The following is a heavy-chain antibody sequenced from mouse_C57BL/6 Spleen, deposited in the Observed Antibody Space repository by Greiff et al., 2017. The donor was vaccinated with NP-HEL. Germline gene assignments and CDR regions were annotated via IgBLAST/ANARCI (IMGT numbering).Heavy chain of an antibody. J-gene: IGHJ2*01. CDR1: GYTFTSYW. Sequence: QVHVKQPGAELVMPGASVKLSCKASGYTFTSYWMHWVKQRPGQGLEWIGEIDPSDSYTNYNQKFKGKSTLTVDKSSSTAYMQLSSLTSEDSAVYYCARDPANPGTGGFDYWGQGTTLTVSS. V-gene: IGHV1-69*01. CDR3: ARDPANPGTGGFDY. D-gene: IGHD3-3*01. CDR2: IDPSDSYT.